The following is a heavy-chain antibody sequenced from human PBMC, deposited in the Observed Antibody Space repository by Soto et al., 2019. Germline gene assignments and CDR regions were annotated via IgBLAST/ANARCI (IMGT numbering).Heavy chain of an antibody. CDR2: IYWDDDN. Sequence: QITLKESGTTRVKPTQTLTLTCTFSGFSLSTSGVGVGWIRQPPGKALEWLALIYWDDDNRYSPSLKSRRTITTETTKNQVVLTMTNMDPVDTATYYCAHRRRGSYFDYWGQGTLVTVSS. V-gene: IGHV2-5*02. J-gene: IGHJ4*02. D-gene: IGHD3-16*01. CDR3: AHRRRGSYFDY. CDR1: GFSLSTSGVG.